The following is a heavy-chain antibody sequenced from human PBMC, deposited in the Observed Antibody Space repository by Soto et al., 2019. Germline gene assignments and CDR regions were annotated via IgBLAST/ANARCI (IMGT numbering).Heavy chain of an antibody. Sequence: VQLVESGGGVVQPGRSLRLSCAASGFTFSRYPMHWARQAPGKGLEWVAVISYDGSETYYADSVKGPHTISRDDSNSALYLQMNGLTPADTSVYYCVRGEREGYSNVLYWGQGTLVIVSS. J-gene: IGHJ4*02. D-gene: IGHD5-18*01. CDR1: GFTFSRYP. CDR3: VRGEREGYSNVLY. V-gene: IGHV3-30*04. CDR2: ISYDGSET.